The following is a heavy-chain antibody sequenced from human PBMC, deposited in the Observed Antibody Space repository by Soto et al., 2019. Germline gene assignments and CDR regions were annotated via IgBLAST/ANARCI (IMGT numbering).Heavy chain of an antibody. CDR3: WKCGASNTCIPKGFDP. CDR2: ITGNGVST. V-gene: IGHV3-23*01. D-gene: IGHD2-15*01. Sequence: PALSLKLSCAVSGFTFINYAMAWVRQAPGKGLEYVSSITGNGVSTYYAHSVKGRFTISRDNSKNTLYVQMNSLTAEETAIEYCWKCGASNTCIPKGFDPWGQGTLVTVSS. CDR1: GFTFINYA. J-gene: IGHJ5*02.